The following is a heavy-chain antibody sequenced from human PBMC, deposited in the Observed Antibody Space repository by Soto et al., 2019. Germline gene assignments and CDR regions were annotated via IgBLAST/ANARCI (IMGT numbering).Heavy chain of an antibody. Sequence: SVKVSCKASGGTFSSYAISWVRQAPGQGLEWMGGIIPIFGTANYAQKFQGRATITADESTSTAYMELSSLRSEDTAVYYCARAKGGFWSGYYTYYFDYWGQGTLVTVSS. CDR3: ARAKGGFWSGYYTYYFDY. J-gene: IGHJ4*02. V-gene: IGHV1-69*13. CDR2: IIPIFGTA. CDR1: GGTFSSYA. D-gene: IGHD3-3*01.